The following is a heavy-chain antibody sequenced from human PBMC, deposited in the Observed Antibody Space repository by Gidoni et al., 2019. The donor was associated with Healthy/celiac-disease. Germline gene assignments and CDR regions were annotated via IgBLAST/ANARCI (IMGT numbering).Heavy chain of an antibody. CDR1: GFTFSSYD. V-gene: IGHV3-13*01. D-gene: IGHD6-13*01. CDR2: IGTTGDT. J-gene: IGHJ2*01. CDR3: ARTSIAAAGSYWYFDL. Sequence: EVHLVEPGGGLVQPGGSLSPSCSAPGFTFSSYDMHWVRQATGKGLECDSAIGTTGDTYYPGSVKGRFTISRENAKNSLYLQMNSLRAGDTAVYYCARTSIAAAGSYWYFDLWGHGTLVTVSS.